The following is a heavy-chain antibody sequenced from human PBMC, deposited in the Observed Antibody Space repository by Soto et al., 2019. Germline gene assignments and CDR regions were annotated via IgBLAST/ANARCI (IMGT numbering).Heavy chain of an antibody. J-gene: IGHJ6*02. CDR3: ARAGGRYCSSNSCYTNYGMDV. Sequence: PSETLSLTCTVSGGSISSYYWSWIRQPPGKGLEWIGYIYYSGSTNYNPSLKSRVTISVDTSKNQFSLKLSSVTAADTAVYYCARAGGRYCSSNSCYTNYGMDVWGQGTTVTVYS. CDR2: IYYSGST. CDR1: GGSISSYY. V-gene: IGHV4-59*01. D-gene: IGHD2-2*02.